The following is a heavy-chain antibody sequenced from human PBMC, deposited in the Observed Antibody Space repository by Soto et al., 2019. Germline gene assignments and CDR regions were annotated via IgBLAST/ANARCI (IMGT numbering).Heavy chain of an antibody. CDR3: ARGDMKVGDTPHFDY. D-gene: IGHD1-26*01. J-gene: IGHJ4*02. CDR2: IYHSGST. V-gene: IGHV4-4*02. Sequence: SQPLSLTSGVAGGYSSSVGCCWILIRQPPGKGLEWIGEIYHSGSTNYNPSLKSRVTISVDKSKNQFSLKLSSVTAADTAVYYCARGDMKVGDTPHFDYWGQGTLVTVSS. CDR1: GGYSSSVGCC.